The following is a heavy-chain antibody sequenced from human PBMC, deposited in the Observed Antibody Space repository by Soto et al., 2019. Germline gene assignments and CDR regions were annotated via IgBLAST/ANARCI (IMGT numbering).Heavy chain of an antibody. CDR3: ARGQRFSDSFDP. CDR1: GGAIIGYY. V-gene: IGHV4-4*07. J-gene: IGHJ5*02. D-gene: IGHD3-3*01. CDR2: IYSSGGT. Sequence: SETLSLTCTVSGGAIIGYYWTWRRQSAGKGLEWIGRIYSSGGTKYNPSLQSRVTMSLDTSKNQFSLRLSSVTAADTAVYYCARGQRFSDSFDPWGQGTLVTVSS.